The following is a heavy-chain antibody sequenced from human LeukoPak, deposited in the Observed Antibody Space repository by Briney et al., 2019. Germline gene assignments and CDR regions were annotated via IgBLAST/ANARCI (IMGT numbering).Heavy chain of an antibody. V-gene: IGHV1-2*02. J-gene: IGHJ4*02. CDR3: ARYYIEGRCFDY. Sequence: EASVKVSCKASGYTFTAYYMHWVRQAPGQGLEWMGWIKPNSGDPNYAQKFQGRVTMTRDTSIRTAYMELSRLRSDDTAMYYCARYYIEGRCFDYWGQGTLVTVSS. D-gene: IGHD3-10*01. CDR1: GYTFTAYY. CDR2: IKPNSGDP.